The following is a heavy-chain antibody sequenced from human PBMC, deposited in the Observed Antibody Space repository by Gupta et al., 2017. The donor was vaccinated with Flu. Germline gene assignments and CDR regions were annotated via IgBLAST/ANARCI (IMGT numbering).Heavy chain of an antibody. CDR1: GYTFTGYY. D-gene: IGHD2-2*01. CDR3: ARAEDCSSTSCNASMDV. V-gene: IGHV1-2*04. CDR2: INPNSGGT. J-gene: IGHJ6*02. Sequence: QVQLVQSGAEVKKPGASVKVSCKASGYTFTGYYMHWVRQAPGQGLEWMGGINPNSGGTNYAQKFQGWVTMTRDTSISTAYMELSRLRSDDTAVYYCARAEDCSSTSCNASMDVWGQGTTVTVSS.